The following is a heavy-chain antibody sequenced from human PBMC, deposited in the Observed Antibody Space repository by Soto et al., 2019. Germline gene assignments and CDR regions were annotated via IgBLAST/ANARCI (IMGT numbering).Heavy chain of an antibody. CDR3: ASFYGQGEIYYYYSVMAV. CDR1: DGSSGSLGYY. D-gene: IGHD3-10*01. Sequence: PLCLTKTVADGSSGSLGYYWGFNSKPPGKGLEWIGSIYYSGSTYYTPSLKSRVTISVDTSKNQFSLKLSSVTAADTAVYYFASFYGQGEIYYYYSVMAVWGQGTTVTVS. J-gene: IGHJ6*02. V-gene: IGHV4-39*01. CDR2: IYYSGST.